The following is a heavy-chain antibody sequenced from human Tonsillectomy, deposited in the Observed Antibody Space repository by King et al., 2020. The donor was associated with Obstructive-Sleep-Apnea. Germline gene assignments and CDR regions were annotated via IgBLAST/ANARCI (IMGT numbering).Heavy chain of an antibody. D-gene: IGHD3-10*01. V-gene: IGHV3-13*01. CDR3: ARESVRGVLYGMDV. J-gene: IGHJ6*02. Sequence: VLLVESGGGLVQPGGSLRLSCAASGFTFSSYDMHWVLQATGKGLEWVSAIGTAGDTYFPGSVKGRFTISRENAKNSLYLQMNSLRAGVTAVYYCARESVRGVLYGMDVWGQGTTVTVSS. CDR2: IGTAGDT. CDR1: GFTFSSYD.